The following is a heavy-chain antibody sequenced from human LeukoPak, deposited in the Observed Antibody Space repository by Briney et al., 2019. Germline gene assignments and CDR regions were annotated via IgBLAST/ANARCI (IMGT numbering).Heavy chain of an antibody. CDR1: GGSISSGSYY. J-gene: IGHJ4*02. CDR3: ERGRYYFDY. CDR2: IYYSGST. V-gene: IGHV4-39*07. Sequence: SETLSLTCTVSGGSISSGSYYWGWIRQPPGKGLEWIGSIYYSGSTYYNPSLKSRVTISVDTSKNQFSLKLSSVTAADTAVYYGERGRYYFDYWGQGTLVTVSS.